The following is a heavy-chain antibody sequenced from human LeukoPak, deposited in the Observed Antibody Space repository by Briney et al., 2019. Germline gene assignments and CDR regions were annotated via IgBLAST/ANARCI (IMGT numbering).Heavy chain of an antibody. CDR1: GYTFTSYY. J-gene: IGHJ6*02. Sequence: ASVKVSCKASGYTFTSYYMHWVRQAPGQGLEWMGIINPSGGSTSYAQKFQGRFTMTRDTSTSTVYMALSSLSSEATAVYYCARGKTMVRGVIVYGMDVWGQGTTVTVSS. V-gene: IGHV1-46*01. CDR2: INPSGGST. D-gene: IGHD3-10*01. CDR3: ARGKTMVRGVIVYGMDV.